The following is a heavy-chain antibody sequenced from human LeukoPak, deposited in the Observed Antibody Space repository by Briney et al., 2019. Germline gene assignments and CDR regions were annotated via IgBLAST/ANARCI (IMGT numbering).Heavy chain of an antibody. CDR1: GGTFSSYA. D-gene: IGHD1-26*01. CDR3: ARIRFSGSYYPLGY. CDR2: IIPIFGTA. V-gene: IGHV1-69*13. J-gene: IGHJ4*02. Sequence: ASVKVSCKASGGTFSSYAISWVRQAPGQGLEWMGGIIPIFGTANYAQKFQGRVTITADESTSTAYMELSSLRSEDTAVYYCARIRFSGSYYPLGYWGQGTLVTVSS.